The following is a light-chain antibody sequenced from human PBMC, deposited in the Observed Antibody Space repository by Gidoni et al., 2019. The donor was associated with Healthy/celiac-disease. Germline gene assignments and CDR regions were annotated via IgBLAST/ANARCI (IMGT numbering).Light chain of an antibody. CDR1: SSDVGGYNY. V-gene: IGLV2-14*03. J-gene: IGLJ2*01. Sequence: QSALTQPASVSGSPAQSLTSSSTGTSSDVGGYNYVAWYQLHPGKAPELMTYDVSNRPSGVSNRFSGSKSGNTASLTISGLQAEDEADYYCSSYTSSSTRVFGGWTKLTVL. CDR2: DVS. CDR3: SSYTSSSTRV.